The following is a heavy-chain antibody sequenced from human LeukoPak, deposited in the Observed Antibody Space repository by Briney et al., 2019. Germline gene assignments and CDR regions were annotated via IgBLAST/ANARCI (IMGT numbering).Heavy chain of an antibody. CDR2: MGVGSGIT. CDR1: GFTFTSSA. V-gene: IGHV1-58*02. J-gene: IGHJ4*02. CDR3: AADRACSSASCYPYNFDY. D-gene: IGHD2-2*01. Sequence: GSSVKVSCKASGFTFTSSAMQWVRQARGQRRGGIGWMGVGSGITNSAQKLQERVTITRDMSTSTAYMELSSLRSEDTAVYYCAADRACSSASCYPYNFDYWGQGTLVTVSS.